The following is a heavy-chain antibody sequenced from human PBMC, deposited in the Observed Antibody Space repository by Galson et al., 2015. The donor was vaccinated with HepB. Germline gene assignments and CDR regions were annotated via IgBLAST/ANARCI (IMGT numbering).Heavy chain of an antibody. J-gene: IGHJ5*02. CDR3: ARDLARGGAAAGYNWFDP. Sequence: SVKVSCKASGYTFTSYYMHWVRQAPGQGLEWMGIINPSGGSTSYAQKFQGRVTMTRDTSTSTVYMELSSLRSEDTAVYYCARDLARGGAAAGYNWFDPWGRGTLVTVSS. CDR1: GYTFTSYY. CDR2: INPSGGST. V-gene: IGHV1-46*03. D-gene: IGHD6-13*01.